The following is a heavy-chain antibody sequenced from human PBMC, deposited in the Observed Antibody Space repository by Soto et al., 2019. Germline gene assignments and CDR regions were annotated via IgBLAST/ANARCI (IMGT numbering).Heavy chain of an antibody. CDR3: ARSIQPQSYFDY. J-gene: IGHJ4*02. CDR2: ISYDGSNK. Sequence: QVQLVESGGGVVQPGRSLRLSCAASGFTFSSYAMHWVRQAPGKGLEWVAVISYDGSNKYYADSVKGRFTISRDNSKNTLYLQMNSLRAEDTAVYYCARSIQPQSYFDYWGQGTLVTVSS. V-gene: IGHV3-30-3*01. CDR1: GFTFSSYA. D-gene: IGHD3-3*01.